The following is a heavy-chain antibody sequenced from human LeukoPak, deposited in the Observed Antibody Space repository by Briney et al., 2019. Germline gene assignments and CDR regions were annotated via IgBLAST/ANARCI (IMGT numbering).Heavy chain of an antibody. V-gene: IGHV1-46*01. D-gene: IGHD1-26*01. CDR2: INPSGGNT. CDR1: GYTFTNYY. J-gene: IGHJ5*02. Sequence: GASVKVSCKASGYTFTNYYIHWVRQAPGQGLEWMGLINPSGGNTNYAQNFQGRVTMTRDTSTSTDYMELSSLRSEDTAIYYCARDNSVGDNAWWFDPWGQGTLVTVSS. CDR3: ARDNSVGDNAWWFDP.